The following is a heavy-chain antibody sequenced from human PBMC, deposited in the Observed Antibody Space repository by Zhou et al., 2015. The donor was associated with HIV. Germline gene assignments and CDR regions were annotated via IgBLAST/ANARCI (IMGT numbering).Heavy chain of an antibody. CDR2: IIPIFGTA. CDR3: ARDREATVTTYNWFDP. Sequence: QVQLVQSGAEVKKPGASVKVSCKASGGTFSSYAISWVRQAPGQGLEWMGGIIPIFGTANYAQKFQGRVTITADESTSTAYMELSSLRSEDTAVYYCARDREATVTTYNWFDPWGQGTLVTVSS. CDR1: GGTFSSYA. V-gene: IGHV1-69*13. D-gene: IGHD4-17*01. J-gene: IGHJ5*02.